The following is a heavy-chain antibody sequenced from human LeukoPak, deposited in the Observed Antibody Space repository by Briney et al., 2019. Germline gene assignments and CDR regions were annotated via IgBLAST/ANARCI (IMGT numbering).Heavy chain of an antibody. Sequence: GGSLRLSCAASGFTFSSYSMNWVRQAPGKGLEWVSSISSSSSYIYYADSVKGRFTISRDNAKNSLYLQMNSLRAEDTAVYYCARDHMAMAYYYYYGMDVWGQGTTVTLSS. J-gene: IGHJ6*02. CDR1: GFTFSSYS. V-gene: IGHV3-21*01. CDR3: ARDHMAMAYYYYYGMDV. D-gene: IGHD5-18*01. CDR2: ISSSSSYI.